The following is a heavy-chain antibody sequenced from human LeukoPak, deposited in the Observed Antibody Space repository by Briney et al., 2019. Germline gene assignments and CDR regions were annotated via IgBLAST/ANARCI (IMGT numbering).Heavy chain of an antibody. Sequence: ASVKVSCKASGYRFIDYFIHWVRQAPGQGPECMGWINPNTGDTKYVQRFQGRVTMTRDTSSSTAYMELSGLNSDDTAMCARDVIMGYEQGWFDPWGQGTLVTVSS. CDR3: DVIMGYEQGWFDP. D-gene: IGHD2-8*01. V-gene: IGHV1-2*02. CDR1: GYRFIDYF. J-gene: IGHJ5*02. CDR2: INPNTGDT.